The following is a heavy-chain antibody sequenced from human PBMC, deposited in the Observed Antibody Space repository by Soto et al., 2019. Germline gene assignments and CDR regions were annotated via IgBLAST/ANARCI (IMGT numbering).Heavy chain of an antibody. CDR3: AADKSNTTFVVGGRALDT. J-gene: IGHJ3*02. V-gene: IGHV1-58*01. Sequence: YCEASGFRFTSSTVQWVRQSNRKRLEWIGWIVVGSGNTNYAQKFQERVTITRDMSTSTAYMELSSLRSEDTAVYYCAADKSNTTFVVGGRALDTWGQGTMIT. CDR1: GFRFTSST. D-gene: IGHD3-22*01. CDR2: IVVGSGNT.